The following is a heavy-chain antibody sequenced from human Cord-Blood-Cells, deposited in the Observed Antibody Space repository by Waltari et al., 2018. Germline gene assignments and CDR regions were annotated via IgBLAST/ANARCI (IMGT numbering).Heavy chain of an antibody. CDR1: GYSISSGYY. Sequence: QVQLQESGPGLVKPSETMSLTCTVSGYSISSGYYWGWIRQPPGKGLGWIGSIYHSGSTYYNPSLKSRVTISVDTSSNQFSRKLSSVTAADTAVYYCARAVESCSGGSCYSYYYGMDVWGQGTTVTVSS. V-gene: IGHV4-38-2*02. CDR2: IYHSGST. D-gene: IGHD2-15*01. CDR3: ARAVESCSGGSCYSYYYGMDV. J-gene: IGHJ6*02.